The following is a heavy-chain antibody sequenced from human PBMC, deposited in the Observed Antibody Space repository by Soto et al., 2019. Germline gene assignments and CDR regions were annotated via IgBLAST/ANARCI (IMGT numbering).Heavy chain of an antibody. J-gene: IGHJ4*02. V-gene: IGHV3-30*03. Sequence: GGSLRLSCAASGFTFSSYGMHWVRQAPGKGLEWVAVISYDGSNKDYADSVKGRFTNSRDNSKNTLYLQMNSLRAEDTAVYYCAAMANDYFDYWGQGTLVTVLL. CDR3: AAMANDYFDY. CDR1: GFTFSSYG. D-gene: IGHD5-18*01. CDR2: ISYDGSNK.